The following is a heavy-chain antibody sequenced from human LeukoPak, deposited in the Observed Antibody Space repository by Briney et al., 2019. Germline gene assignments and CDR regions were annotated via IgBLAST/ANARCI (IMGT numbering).Heavy chain of an antibody. V-gene: IGHV3-66*01. CDR1: RLNVSNSY. CDR2: IYSSGSA. D-gene: IGHD6-19*01. Sequence: GGSLRLSCAASRLNVSNSYMSWVRQAPGKGLEWVSIIYSSGSAYYAVSVGGRFTMSRDGSRNTVSLQMSSLRVDDTAVYFCARVTYGTTGWYGPSDFWGPGTLVTVSS. CDR3: ARVTYGTTGWYGPSDF. J-gene: IGHJ4*02.